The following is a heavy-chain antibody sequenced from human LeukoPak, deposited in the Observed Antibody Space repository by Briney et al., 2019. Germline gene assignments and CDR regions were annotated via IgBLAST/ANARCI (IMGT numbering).Heavy chain of an antibody. CDR1: GFNFGSQW. CDR3: ASAPWSDLDY. D-gene: IGHD3-3*01. J-gene: IGHJ4*02. V-gene: IGHV3-74*01. CDR2: ITGDGSST. Sequence: GGSLRLSCAASGFNFGSQWMHWARQAPGKGLVWVSRITGDGSSTSYADSVKGRFTISRDTAENTLYLQMNSLGAEDTAVYYCASAPWSDLDYWGQGTLVTVSS.